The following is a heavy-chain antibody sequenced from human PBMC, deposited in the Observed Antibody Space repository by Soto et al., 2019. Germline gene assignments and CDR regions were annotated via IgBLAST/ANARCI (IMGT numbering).Heavy chain of an antibody. CDR2: ISGSGGST. CDR1: GFTFSSYA. J-gene: IGHJ4*02. CDR3: AKTVVAATYEDY. V-gene: IGHV3-23*01. Sequence: EVQLLESEGGLVQPGGSLRLSCAASGFTFSSYAMSWVRQAPGKGLEWVSAISGSGGSTYYADSVKGRFTISRDNSKNTLYLQMNSLRAEDTAVYYCAKTVVAATYEDYWGQGTLVTVSS. D-gene: IGHD2-15*01.